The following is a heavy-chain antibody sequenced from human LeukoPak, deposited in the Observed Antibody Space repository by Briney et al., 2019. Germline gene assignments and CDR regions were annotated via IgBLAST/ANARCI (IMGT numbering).Heavy chain of an antibody. CDR1: GFTFSGSA. CDR2: IRSKANSYAT. V-gene: IGHV3-73*01. D-gene: IGHD3-22*01. CDR3: ANHHPLGSGYYDS. Sequence: PGGSLRLSCAASGFTFSGSAMHWVRQASGKGLEWVGRIRSKANSYATAYAASVKGRFTISRDDSKNTAYLQMNSLRAEDTAVYYCANHHPLGSGYYDSWGQGTRVTVSS. J-gene: IGHJ5*01.